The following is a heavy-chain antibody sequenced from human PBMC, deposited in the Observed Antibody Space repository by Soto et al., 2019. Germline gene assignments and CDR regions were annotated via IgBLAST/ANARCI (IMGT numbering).Heavy chain of an antibody. CDR3: APRWRYYFDY. CDR2: ISISGSTI. J-gene: IGHJ4*02. CDR1: GFTFSSYY. Sequence: PGGSLRLSCAASGFTFSSYYMHWVRQAPGKGLEWVSYISISGSTIYYADSVKGRFTISRDNAKNSLYLQMNSLRAEDTAVYYCAPRWRYYFDYWGQGTLVTVSS. D-gene: IGHD2-21*01. V-gene: IGHV3-48*03.